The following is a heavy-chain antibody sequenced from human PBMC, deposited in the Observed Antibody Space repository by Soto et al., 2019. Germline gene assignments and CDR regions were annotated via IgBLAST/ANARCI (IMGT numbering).Heavy chain of an antibody. CDR1: GFTFSSYA. V-gene: IGHV3-23*01. CDR3: AKGLEGGTTGTGDY. D-gene: IGHD1-1*01. Sequence: EVQLLQSGGGLVQPGGSLRLSCAASGFTFSSYAMSWVRQAPGKGLEWVSAISGSGGSAYYADSVKGRFTVSRDNSKNTLYLQMNSLRAEHTAVYYCAKGLEGGTTGTGDYWGQGTLVTVSS. CDR2: ISGSGGSA. J-gene: IGHJ4*02.